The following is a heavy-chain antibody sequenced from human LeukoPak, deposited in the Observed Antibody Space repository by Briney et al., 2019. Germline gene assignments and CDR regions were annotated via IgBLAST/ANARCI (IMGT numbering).Heavy chain of an antibody. CDR2: INEDETER. V-gene: IGHV3-7*01. CDR3: ARARTATYNVFADF. J-gene: IGHJ4*02. Sequence: SGGSLRLSCVASGFTFSNYWMSWLRQTPGKGLEWVANINEDETERYYVASVEGRFTVSRDNGKNSLYLQMNGLRAEDSAVFYCARARTATYNVFADFWGQGTLVTVPS. CDR1: GFTFSNYW. D-gene: IGHD3-3*01.